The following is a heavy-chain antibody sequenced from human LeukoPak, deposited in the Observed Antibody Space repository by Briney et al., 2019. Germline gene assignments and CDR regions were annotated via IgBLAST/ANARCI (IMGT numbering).Heavy chain of an antibody. CDR1: GGSINNYY. V-gene: IGHV4-4*07. CDR3: ARGRYCSADICSGGDAFDI. Sequence: SETLSLTCTVSGGSINNYYWSWIRQPAGKGLEWIGRIYTRGSTNYNPSLKSRVTMSVDTSKNQFSLKLSSVTAADTAVYYCARGRYCSADICSGGDAFDIWGQGTMVPVS. J-gene: IGHJ3*02. D-gene: IGHD2-15*01. CDR2: IYTRGST.